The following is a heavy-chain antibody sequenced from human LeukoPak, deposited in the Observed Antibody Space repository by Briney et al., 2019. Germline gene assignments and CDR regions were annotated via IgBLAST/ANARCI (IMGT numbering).Heavy chain of an antibody. CDR2: IYSGGST. V-gene: IGHV3-66*01. CDR1: GFTVSSNY. D-gene: IGHD4-17*01. J-gene: IGHJ4*02. Sequence: GGSLRLSCAASGFTVSSNYMSWVRQAPGKGLEWVSVIYSGGSTYYADSVKGRFTISRDNSKNTLYLQMNSLRAEDTAVYYCAIDGPPYGDYDDYWGQGTLVTVSS. CDR3: AIDGPPYGDYDDY.